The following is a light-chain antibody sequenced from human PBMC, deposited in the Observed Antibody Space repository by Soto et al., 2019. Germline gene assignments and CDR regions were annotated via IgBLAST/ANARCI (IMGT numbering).Light chain of an antibody. Sequence: QLVLTQSPSASASLGASVKLTCTLSSGHSSYAIAWHQQQPEKGPRYLMKLNSDGSHSKGDGIPDRFSGSSSGTERYLTISSLQSVDEADYYCQTWSTGIRVFGGGTKLTVL. CDR2: LNSDGSH. CDR1: SGHSSYA. CDR3: QTWSTGIRV. V-gene: IGLV4-69*01. J-gene: IGLJ3*02.